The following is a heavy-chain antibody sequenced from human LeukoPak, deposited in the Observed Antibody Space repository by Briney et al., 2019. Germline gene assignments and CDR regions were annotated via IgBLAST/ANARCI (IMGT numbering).Heavy chain of an antibody. CDR2: TWYDGRNK. D-gene: IGHD3-10*01. CDR3: ARVHCGNYYLNAFDI. Sequence: GGSLRLSCAASAFTFSSYGMQWVRQAPGKGLEWVAVTWYDGRNKYYADSVKGRFTISRDNPKNTLYLQMNSLRVEDTAVYYCARVHCGNYYLNAFDIWGQGTMVTVSS. J-gene: IGHJ3*02. CDR1: AFTFSSYG. V-gene: IGHV3-33*01.